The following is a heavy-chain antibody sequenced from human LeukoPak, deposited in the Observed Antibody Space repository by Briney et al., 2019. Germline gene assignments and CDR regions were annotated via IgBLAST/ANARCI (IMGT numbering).Heavy chain of an antibody. V-gene: IGHV4-59*08. CDR1: GGSISSYY. CDR3: ASAAVWLAFVN. CDR2: IHYSGTT. D-gene: IGHD3-10*01. J-gene: IGHJ4*02. Sequence: SETLSLTCTVSGGSISSYYWSWIRQPPGKGLEWIGYIHYSGTTNYNPSLKSRVTISVDTSKNQFFLKLSSVTAADTAVYYCASAAVWLAFVNWGQGTLVTASS.